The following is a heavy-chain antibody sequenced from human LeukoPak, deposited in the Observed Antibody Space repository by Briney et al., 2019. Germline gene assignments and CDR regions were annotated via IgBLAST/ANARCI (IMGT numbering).Heavy chain of an antibody. D-gene: IGHD6-19*01. CDR2: FDPEDGET. J-gene: IGHJ4*02. CDR3: ATSPRGWDNFDY. V-gene: IGHV1-24*01. Sequence: ASVKVSCKVSGYTLTELSMHWVRQAPGKGLEWMEGFDPEDGETIYAQKFQGRVTMTEDTSTDTAYMELSSLRSEDTAVYYCATSPRGWDNFDYWGQGTLVTVSS. CDR1: GYTLTELS.